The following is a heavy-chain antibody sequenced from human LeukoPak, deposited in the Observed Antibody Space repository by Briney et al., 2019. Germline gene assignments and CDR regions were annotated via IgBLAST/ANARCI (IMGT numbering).Heavy chain of an antibody. D-gene: IGHD1-26*01. V-gene: IGHV1-69*13. CDR3: ARSRSGTYLLAY. CDR2: IIPIFGTA. J-gene: IGHJ4*02. CDR1: GGTFSSYA. Sequence: SVKVSCKASGGTFSSYAISWVRQAPGQGLEWMGGIIPIFGTANYAQKFQGRVTITADESTSTAYMELSSLRSEDTAVYYCARSRSGTYLLAYWGQGTLVTVSS.